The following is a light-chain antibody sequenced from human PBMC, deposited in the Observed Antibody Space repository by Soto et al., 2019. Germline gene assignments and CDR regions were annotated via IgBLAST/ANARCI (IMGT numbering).Light chain of an antibody. CDR1: SSNIGAGYD. J-gene: IGLJ2*01. Sequence: QSVLTQPPSVSGAPGQRVTISCTGSSSNIGAGYDVHWYQQLPGTVPKILIYGNSNRPSGVPDRFSGSKSGTSASLAITGLQAEDEADYYCQSYDSSLSVVFGGVTKVTVL. CDR2: GNS. CDR3: QSYDSSLSVV. V-gene: IGLV1-40*01.